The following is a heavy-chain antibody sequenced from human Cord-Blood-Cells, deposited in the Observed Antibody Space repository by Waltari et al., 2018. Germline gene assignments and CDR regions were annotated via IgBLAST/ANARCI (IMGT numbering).Heavy chain of an antibody. D-gene: IGHD6-6*01. CDR3: ASMYSSSPYWYFDL. CDR2: ISAYNGNT. V-gene: IGHV1-18*01. J-gene: IGHJ2*01. Sequence: QVQLVQSGAEVKKPGASVKVSCKASGYTFTSYGISWVRQAPGQGLEWMGWISAYNGNTNYAQKPQGRVTMTTDTSTSTAYMGLRSLRSDDTAVYYCASMYSSSPYWYFDLWGRGTLVTVSS. CDR1: GYTFTSYG.